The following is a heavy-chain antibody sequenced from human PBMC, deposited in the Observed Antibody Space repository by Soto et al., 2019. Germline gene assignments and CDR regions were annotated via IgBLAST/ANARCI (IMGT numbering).Heavy chain of an antibody. CDR2: FDPEDGET. J-gene: IGHJ4*02. CDR3: ATDLARLIEWGYYYDSSGPLGY. V-gene: IGHV1-24*01. CDR1: GYTLTELS. D-gene: IGHD3-22*01. Sequence: QVQLVQSGAEVKKPGASVKVSCKVSGYTLTELSMHWVRQAPGKGLEWMGGFDPEDGETIYAQKFQGRVTMTEDTSTDTAYMELSSLRSEDTAVYYCATDLARLIEWGYYYDSSGPLGYWGQGTLVTVSS.